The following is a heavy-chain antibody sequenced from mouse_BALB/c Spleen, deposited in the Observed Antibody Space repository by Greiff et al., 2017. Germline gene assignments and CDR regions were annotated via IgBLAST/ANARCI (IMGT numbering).Heavy chain of an antibody. Sequence: VQLQQSGAELVRPGVSVKISCKGSGYTFTDYAMHWVKQSHAKSLEWIGVISTYYGDASYNQKFKGKATMTVDKSSSTAYMELARLTSEDSAIYYCARRTEYYFDYWGQGTTLTVSS. CDR3: ARRTEYYFDY. V-gene: IGHV1S137*01. CDR1: GYTFTDYA. CDR2: ISTYYGDA. J-gene: IGHJ2*01.